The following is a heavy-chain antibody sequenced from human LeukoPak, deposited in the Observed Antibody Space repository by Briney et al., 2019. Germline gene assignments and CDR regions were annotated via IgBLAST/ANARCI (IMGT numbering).Heavy chain of an antibody. CDR3: AKDPYSGSYYYYYMDV. V-gene: IGHV3-23*01. D-gene: IGHD1-26*01. CDR2: ISGSGGST. CDR1: GFTFNTYG. Sequence: AGGSLRLSCAASGFTFNTYGMHWVRQAPGKGLEWVSAISGSGGSTYYADSVKGRFTISRDNSKNTLYLQMNSLRAEDTAVYYCAKDPYSGSYYYYYMDVWGKGTTVTVSS. J-gene: IGHJ6*03.